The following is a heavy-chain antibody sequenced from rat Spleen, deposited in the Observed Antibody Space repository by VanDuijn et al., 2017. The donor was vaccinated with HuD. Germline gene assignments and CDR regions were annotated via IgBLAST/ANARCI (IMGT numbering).Heavy chain of an antibody. CDR1: GFTFSDYY. CDR2: ITDSGDNT. J-gene: IGHJ2*01. D-gene: IGHD3-1*01. Sequence: EVQLVESGGGLVQPGGSLKLSCAASGFTFSDYYMAWVRQAPKKGLEWVASITDSGDNTYYRDSVKGRFTISRDNAEKTVFLQMNSLRSEDTGTYYCAKGAPPDYWGQGVMVTVSS. CDR3: AKGAPPDY. V-gene: IGHV5-25*01.